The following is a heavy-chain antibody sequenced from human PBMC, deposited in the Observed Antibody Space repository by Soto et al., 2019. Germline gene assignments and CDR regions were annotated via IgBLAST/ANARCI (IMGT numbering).Heavy chain of an antibody. CDR2: IFWVDHK. D-gene: IGHD6-13*01. Sequence: QITLKESGPTLVKPTQTLTMTCTFSGFSLNARGVSVGWFRQPPGKALEGLAFIFWVDHKRYSPSLESRLTIMKDTSKNQVVLIMTYLYPVDTASYYCANAGRSWYPVDSWGQGTLVTVSS. V-gene: IGHV2-5*02. CDR3: ANAGRSWYPVDS. CDR1: GFSLNARGVS. J-gene: IGHJ4*02.